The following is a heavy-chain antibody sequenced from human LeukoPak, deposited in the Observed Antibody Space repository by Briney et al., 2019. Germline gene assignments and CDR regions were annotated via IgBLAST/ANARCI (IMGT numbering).Heavy chain of an antibody. CDR2: IYYSGST. Sequence: SETLSLTCTVSGGSISSYYWSWIRQPPGKGLEWIGYIYYSGSTNYNPPLKSRVTISVDTSKNQFSLKLSSVTAADTAVYYCARSGSGSYYNYWGQGTLVTVSS. CDR3: ARSGSGSYYNY. V-gene: IGHV4-59*01. CDR1: GGSISSYY. J-gene: IGHJ4*02. D-gene: IGHD3-10*01.